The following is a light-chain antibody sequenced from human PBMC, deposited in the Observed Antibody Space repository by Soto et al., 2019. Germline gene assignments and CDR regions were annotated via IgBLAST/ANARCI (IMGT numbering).Light chain of an antibody. CDR3: SSYAGSNNWV. V-gene: IGLV2-8*01. J-gene: IGLJ3*02. CDR1: SSDVGGYNY. CDR2: EVT. Sequence: QSALTQPPSASGSPGQSVTFSCTGTSSDVGGYNYVSWYQHHPGRAPKLIIYEVTKRPSGVPDRFSGSKSGNTASLTVSGLQAEDEADYYCSSYAGSNNWVFGGGTKLTVL.